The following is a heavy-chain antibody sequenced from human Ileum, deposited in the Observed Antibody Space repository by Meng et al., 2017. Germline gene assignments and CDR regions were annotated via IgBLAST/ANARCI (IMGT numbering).Heavy chain of an antibody. CDR2: ISHSGSA. CDR1: SGSISSNTY. J-gene: IGHJ4*02. D-gene: IGHD4-23*01. V-gene: IGHV4-4*02. CDR3: ARHGGYSQDF. Sequence: VQVQESGPGSVRPSGTLSLTCAVSSGSISSNTYWSWVRQPPGKGLEWIGQISHSGSAYYNPSLKSRVTMSVDKSKSQFSLMLTSVTAADTAIYYCARHGGYSQDFWGQGTLVTVSS.